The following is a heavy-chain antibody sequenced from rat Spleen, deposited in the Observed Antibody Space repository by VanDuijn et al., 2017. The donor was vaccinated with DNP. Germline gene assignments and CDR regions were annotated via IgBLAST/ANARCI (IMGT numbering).Heavy chain of an antibody. CDR3: ARPDY. CDR2: ISYDGSST. Sequence: EVQLVESGGGLVQPGRSLKLSCADSGFTFSDYNMAWVRQAPKKGLEWVATISYDGSSTDYRDSVKGRFTISRDNAQHTLYLQMDSLRSEDTATYYCARPDYWGQGIMVTVSS. J-gene: IGHJ2*01. CDR1: GFTFSDYN. V-gene: IGHV5-7*01.